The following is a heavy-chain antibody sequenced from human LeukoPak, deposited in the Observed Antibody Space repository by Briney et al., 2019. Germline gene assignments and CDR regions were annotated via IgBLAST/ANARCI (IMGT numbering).Heavy chain of an antibody. Sequence: SETLSLTCTVSGVSISSYYWSWLRQPPGKGLEGIGYIYYSGSTNYNPSLKSRVTISVDTSKNHFSLKLSSVTAADTAVYYCARHSYTGYSSSWYSSGWFDPWGQGTLVTVSS. CDR1: GVSISSYY. D-gene: IGHD6-13*01. J-gene: IGHJ5*02. CDR2: IYYSGST. V-gene: IGHV4-59*08. CDR3: ARHSYTGYSSSWYSSGWFDP.